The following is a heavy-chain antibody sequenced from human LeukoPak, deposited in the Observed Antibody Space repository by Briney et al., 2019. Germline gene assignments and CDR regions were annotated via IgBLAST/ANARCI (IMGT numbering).Heavy chain of an antibody. D-gene: IGHD6-13*01. CDR1: GFTFSTYD. V-gene: IGHV3-48*01. CDR3: ARDGGYRSSWNRFDY. J-gene: IGHJ4*02. Sequence: PGGSLRPSCAAPGFTFSTYDMSWVRQAPGKGLEWVSYISSSSSTIYYADSVKGRFTISRDNAKNSLYLQMNSLRAEDTAVYYCARDGGYRSSWNRFDYWGQGTLVTVSS. CDR2: ISSSSSTI.